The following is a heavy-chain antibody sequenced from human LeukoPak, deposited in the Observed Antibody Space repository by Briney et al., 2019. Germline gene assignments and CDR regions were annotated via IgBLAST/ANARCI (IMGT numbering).Heavy chain of an antibody. CDR1: GFTFDDYA. CDR3: ARDLLATTGIGY. CDR2: ISGDGGST. D-gene: IGHD5-24*01. Sequence: GGSLRLSCAASGFTFDDYAMHWVRQAPGKGLEWVSLISGDGGSTYYADSVKGRFTISRDNAKNSLYLQMNSLRAEDTAVYYCARDLLATTGIGYWGQGTLVTVSS. V-gene: IGHV3-43*02. J-gene: IGHJ4*02.